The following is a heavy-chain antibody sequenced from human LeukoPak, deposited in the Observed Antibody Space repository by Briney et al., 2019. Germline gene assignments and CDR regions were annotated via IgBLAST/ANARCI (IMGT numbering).Heavy chain of an antibody. V-gene: IGHV4-34*01. CDR3: DTMVRGVIDY. CDR2: INHSGST. J-gene: IGHJ4*02. D-gene: IGHD3-10*01. Sequence: PSETLSLTCAVYGGSFSGYYWSWIRQPPGKGLEWIGEINHSGSTNYNPSLKSRVTISVDTSKNQFSLKLSSVTAADTAVYYCDTMVRGVIDYWGQGTLVTVSS. CDR1: GGSFSGYY.